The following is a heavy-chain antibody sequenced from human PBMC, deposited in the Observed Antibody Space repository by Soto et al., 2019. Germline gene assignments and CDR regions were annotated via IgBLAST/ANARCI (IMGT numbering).Heavy chain of an antibody. Sequence: EVQLVESGGGLVQPGGSLRLSCAASGFTFSSYWMHWVRQAPGKGLVWVSRINSDGSSTSYADSVKGRFTISRDNAKNTLYLQMNSLRAEDTAVYYCASVLRGYGGNSASDYWGQGTLVTVSS. CDR2: INSDGSST. CDR3: ASVLRGYGGNSASDY. V-gene: IGHV3-74*01. CDR1: GFTFSSYW. J-gene: IGHJ4*02. D-gene: IGHD5-12*01.